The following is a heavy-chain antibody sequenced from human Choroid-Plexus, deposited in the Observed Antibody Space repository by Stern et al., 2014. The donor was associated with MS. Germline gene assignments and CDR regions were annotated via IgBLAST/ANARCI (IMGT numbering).Heavy chain of an antibody. Sequence: LVESGGGVVQPGRPLRLSCAASGFTFGSCAMHWVRQAPGKGLEWVAGVSYDGSNKYYADSVKGRFTVSRDNSQNTLYMQMSSLRAEDTAVYYCAKDRQYLTYFFDHWGQGSLVTVSS. CDR3: AKDRQYLTYFFDH. J-gene: IGHJ5*02. D-gene: IGHD2-8*01. CDR2: VSYDGSNK. V-gene: IGHV3-30*18. CDR1: GFTFGSCA.